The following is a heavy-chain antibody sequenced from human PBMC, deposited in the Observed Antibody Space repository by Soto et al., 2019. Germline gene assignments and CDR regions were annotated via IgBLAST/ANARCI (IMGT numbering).Heavy chain of an antibody. CDR1: GFTFKESA. J-gene: IGHJ4*02. CDR3: SKGRGSGWAWYFDN. Sequence: EVRLLEAGGGLKQPGGSLRLSCAASGFTFKESAMNWVRQAPGKGLEWVASISDTGASTWYAESVRGLLSICRDNSKKTLYLQMSCLRGEDTAVYYCSKGRGSGWAWYFDNWGQGTLVTVSS. V-gene: IGHV3-23*01. CDR2: ISDTGAST. D-gene: IGHD6-19*01.